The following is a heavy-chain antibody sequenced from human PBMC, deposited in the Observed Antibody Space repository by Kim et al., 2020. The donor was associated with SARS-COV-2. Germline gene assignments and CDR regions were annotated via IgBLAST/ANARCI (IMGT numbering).Heavy chain of an antibody. CDR2: ISGSGGST. V-gene: IGHV3-23*01. CDR1: GFTFSSYA. D-gene: IGHD3-22*01. CDR3: AKDSLSAYDSSGYYGAFDI. J-gene: IGHJ3*02. Sequence: GGSLRLSCAASGFTFSSYAMSWVRQAPGKGLEWVSAISGSGGSTYYADSVKGRFTISRDNSKNTLYLQMNSLRAEDTAVYYCAKDSLSAYDSSGYYGAFDIWGQGTMVTVSS.